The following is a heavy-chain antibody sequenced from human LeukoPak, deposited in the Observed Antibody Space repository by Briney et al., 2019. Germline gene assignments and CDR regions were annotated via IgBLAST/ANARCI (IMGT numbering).Heavy chain of an antibody. CDR3: ARDRGWFGESPDAFDI. CDR1: GFTFSASP. Sequence: GGSLRLSCTASGFTFSASPMHWVRQASGKGLEWVGRITSTYATAYAASVKGRFTISRDDSKSTTYLQMNSLETEDTAVYYCARDRGWFGESPDAFDIWGQGTMVTVSS. D-gene: IGHD3-10*01. J-gene: IGHJ3*02. V-gene: IGHV3-73*01. CDR2: ITSTYAT.